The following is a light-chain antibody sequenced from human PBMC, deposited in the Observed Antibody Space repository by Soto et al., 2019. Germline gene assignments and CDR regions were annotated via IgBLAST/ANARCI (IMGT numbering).Light chain of an antibody. V-gene: IGKV3-11*01. CDR1: QSVSSY. CDR2: DAS. CDR3: QQRSNWPPPIT. Sequence: ELVLTQSPATLSLSAGERATLSCRASQSVSSYLAWYQQKPGQAPRLLIYDASNRATGIPARFSGSGSGTDFTLTISSLEPEDFAVYYCQQRSNWPPPITFGQGTRLEIK. J-gene: IGKJ5*01.